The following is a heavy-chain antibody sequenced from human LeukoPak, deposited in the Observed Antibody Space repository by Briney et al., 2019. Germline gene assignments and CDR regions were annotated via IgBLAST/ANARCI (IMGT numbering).Heavy chain of an antibody. J-gene: IGHJ4*02. CDR1: GFPFITYG. CDR3: AKEGNGDYYFDY. V-gene: IGHV3-23*01. Sequence: PGGSLLLSCSASGFPFITYGMSWVRQAPGKGLEWVSAMSGSAGSTYYADAVKGRFTISRDNSKNTLYLQMNSLRAEDTAVYYCAKEGNGDYYFDYWGQGTLVTVSS. CDR2: MSGSAGST. D-gene: IGHD4-17*01.